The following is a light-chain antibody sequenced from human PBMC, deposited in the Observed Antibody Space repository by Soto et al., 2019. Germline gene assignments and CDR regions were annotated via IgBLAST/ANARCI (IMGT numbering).Light chain of an antibody. J-gene: IGLJ1*01. CDR2: DVR. Sequence: QSALTQPASVSGSPGQSITISCTGTRSDVGYYNYVSWYQQHPGKAPKLMIYDVRNRPSGVSNRFSGSKSGNTASLTISGLQAEDEADYYCSSYTSSSTYVFGTGTKLTVL. V-gene: IGLV2-14*03. CDR3: SSYTSSSTYV. CDR1: RSDVGYYNY.